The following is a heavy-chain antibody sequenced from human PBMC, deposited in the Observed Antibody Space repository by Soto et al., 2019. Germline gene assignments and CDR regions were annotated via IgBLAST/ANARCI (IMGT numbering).Heavy chain of an antibody. J-gene: IGHJ6*02. CDR1: GFTFSSYA. D-gene: IGHD3-3*01. V-gene: IGHV3-30-3*01. CDR3: ARGDLSYRPHSGTRFLDLGYYYGMDV. Sequence: GGSLRLSCAASGFTFSSYAMHWVRQAPGKGLEWVAVISYDGSNKYYADSVKGRFTISRDNSKNTLYLQMNSLRAEDTAVYYCARGDLSYRPHSGTRFLDLGYYYGMDVWGQGTTVTVSS. CDR2: ISYDGSNK.